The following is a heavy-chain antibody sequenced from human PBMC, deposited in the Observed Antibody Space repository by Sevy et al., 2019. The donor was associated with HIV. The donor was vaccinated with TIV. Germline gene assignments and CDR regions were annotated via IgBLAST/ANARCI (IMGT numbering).Heavy chain of an antibody. CDR2: ISYDGSNK. J-gene: IGHJ4*02. D-gene: IGHD6-13*01. CDR1: GFTFSSYA. V-gene: IGHV3-30-3*01. CDR3: ARDLMCSSWYGEWDY. Sequence: GGSLRLSCAASGFTFSSYAMHCVRQAPGKGLEWVAVISYDGSNKYYADSVKGRFTISRDNSKNTLYLQMNSLRAEDSAVYYCARDLMCSSWYGEWDYWGQGTWVTVSS.